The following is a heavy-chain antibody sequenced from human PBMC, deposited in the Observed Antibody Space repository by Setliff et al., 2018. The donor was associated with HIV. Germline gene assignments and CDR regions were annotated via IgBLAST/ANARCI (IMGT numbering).Heavy chain of an antibody. V-gene: IGHV4-38-2*01. CDR3: ASLVYYYESSGYLREEGFDP. J-gene: IGHJ5*02. CDR2: IPHKGGT. D-gene: IGHD3-22*01. CDR1: GYSIGSGSF. Sequence: PSETLSLTCAVSGYSIGSGSFWGWSRQPPGKGLEWIATIPHKGGTNDNPDRSLTSQVTITVDTSKNQFSLKLSSVTAADAVVYYCASLVYYYESSGYLREEGFDPWGQGTLVTVSS.